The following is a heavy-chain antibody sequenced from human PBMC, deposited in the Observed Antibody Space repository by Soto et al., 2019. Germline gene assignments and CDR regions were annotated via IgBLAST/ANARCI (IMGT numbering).Heavy chain of an antibody. V-gene: IGHV4-59*01. J-gene: IGHJ6*04. Sequence: QVQLQESGPGLVKPSETLSLTCTVSGGPISSDYWSWVRQPPGKGLEWIGYIYYSGSTNYNPSLKSRVTISVDTSKNQFSLKLSSVSAADTAVYYCARDRGDGDSGSYRMDVWGKGTTVTVSS. CDR1: GGPISSDY. D-gene: IGHD3-10*01. CDR3: ARDRGDGDSGSYRMDV. CDR2: IYYSGST.